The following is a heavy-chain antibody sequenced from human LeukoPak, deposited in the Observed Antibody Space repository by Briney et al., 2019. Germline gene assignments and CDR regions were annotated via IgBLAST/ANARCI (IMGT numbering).Heavy chain of an antibody. V-gene: IGHV3-30*02. J-gene: IGHJ6*03. CDR3: AKEGLWFGELSSYYYFYYMDV. D-gene: IGHD3-10*01. CDR1: GFTFSSYS. Sequence: GGSLRLSCAASGFTFSSYSMNWVRQAPGKGLEWVAFIRYDGSDKYYADSVKGRFTISRDNSKNTLYLQMNSLRPEDTAVYYCAKEGLWFGELSSYYYFYYMDVWGKGTTVTISS. CDR2: IRYDGSDK.